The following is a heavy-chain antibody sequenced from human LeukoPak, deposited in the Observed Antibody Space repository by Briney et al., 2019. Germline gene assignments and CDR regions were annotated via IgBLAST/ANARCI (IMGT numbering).Heavy chain of an antibody. V-gene: IGHV3-30*02. J-gene: IGHJ4*02. D-gene: IGHD2-2*01. CDR3: ATQSSRSSTFDY. CDR2: IRYDGSNK. Sequence: GGSLRLSCAASGFTFSSYGMHWVRQAPGKGLEWVAFIRYDGSNKYYADSVKGRFTISRDNSKNTLYLQMNSLRAEDTAVYYCATQSSRSSTFDYWGQGTLVTVSS. CDR1: GFTFSSYG.